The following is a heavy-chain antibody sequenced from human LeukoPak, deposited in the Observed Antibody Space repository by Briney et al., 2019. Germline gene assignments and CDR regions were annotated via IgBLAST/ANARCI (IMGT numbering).Heavy chain of an antibody. D-gene: IGHD5-24*01. CDR1: GYTFTSYG. Sequence: GASVKVSCKASGYTFTSYGISWVRQAPGQGLEWMGWISAYNGNTNYAQKLQGRVTMTTDTSTSTDYMELRSLRSDDTAVYYCARDRRDGYNPFDYWGQGTLVTVSS. CDR3: ARDRRDGYNPFDY. CDR2: ISAYNGNT. V-gene: IGHV1-18*01. J-gene: IGHJ4*02.